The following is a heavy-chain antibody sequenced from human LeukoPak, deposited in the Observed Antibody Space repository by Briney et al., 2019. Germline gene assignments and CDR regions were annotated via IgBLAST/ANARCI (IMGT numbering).Heavy chain of an antibody. D-gene: IGHD2-2*01. Sequence: ASVKVSCKASGYTFTSYDINWVRQATGQGLEWMGWMNPNSGNTGYAQKFQGRVTITRNTSISTAYMELSSLRSEDTAVYYCARGVVPAAAAEYYYYYMDVWGKGTTVTVSS. CDR2: MNPNSGNT. V-gene: IGHV1-8*03. J-gene: IGHJ6*03. CDR1: GYTFTSYD. CDR3: ARGVVPAAAAEYYYYYMDV.